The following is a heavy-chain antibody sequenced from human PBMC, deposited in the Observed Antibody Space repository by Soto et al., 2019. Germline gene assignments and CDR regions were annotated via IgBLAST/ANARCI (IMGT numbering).Heavy chain of an antibody. CDR1: GFSLNGTGMR. CDR3: ARAFYGMDV. J-gene: IGHJ6*02. Sequence: SGPTLVNPTQTLTLTCTVSGFSLNGTGMRVTWIRQPPGKALEWLARIDWEDTKLYSTSLKTRLTISKDTSKNQVVLTMTNMDPADTATYYCARAFYGMDVWGQGTTVTVSS. V-gene: IGHV2-70*04. CDR2: IDWEDTK.